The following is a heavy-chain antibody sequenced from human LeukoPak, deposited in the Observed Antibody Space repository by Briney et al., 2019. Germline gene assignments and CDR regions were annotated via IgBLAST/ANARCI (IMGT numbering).Heavy chain of an antibody. CDR2: IYYSVST. CDR3: ARSKTAQGSSSWGSLFWFDP. Sequence: PSQTLSLTCTVSGGSISGYYWSWIRQPPGKGPQWIGYIYYSVSTNYNPSLKSRVTISVDTSKNQFSLKLSSVTAADTAVYYCARSKTAQGSSSWGSLFWFDPWGEGTLFTVSS. D-gene: IGHD6-6*01. CDR1: GGSISGYY. J-gene: IGHJ5*02. V-gene: IGHV4-59*01.